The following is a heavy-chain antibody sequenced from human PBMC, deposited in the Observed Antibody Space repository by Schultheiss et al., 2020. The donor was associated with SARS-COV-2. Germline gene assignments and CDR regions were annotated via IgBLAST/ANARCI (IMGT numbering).Heavy chain of an antibody. CDR2: IDRDGAKT. CDR1: GLAFSNYW. Sequence: GGSLRLSCAASGLAFSNYWMHWVRQVPGKGLVWVSRIDRDGAKTTYTDSVKGRFTISRDNAKSTLYLQMNSLRAEDTAIYYCARDRELYDGSWFFDYWGQGTVVTVSS. CDR3: ARDRELYDGSWFFDY. V-gene: IGHV3-74*03. J-gene: IGHJ4*02. D-gene: IGHD2-8*01.